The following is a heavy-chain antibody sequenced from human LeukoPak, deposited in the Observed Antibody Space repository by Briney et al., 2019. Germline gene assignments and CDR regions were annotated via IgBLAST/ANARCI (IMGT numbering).Heavy chain of an antibody. CDR2: ISYDGSNK. Sequence: GGSLRLSCAASGFTFSSYAMHWVRQAPGKGLERVAVISYDGSNKYYADSVKGRFTISRDNSKNTLYLQMNSLRAEDTAVYYCAREPTRDGYNYFDYWGQGTLVTVSS. V-gene: IGHV3-30-3*01. J-gene: IGHJ4*02. CDR3: AREPTRDGYNYFDY. D-gene: IGHD5-24*01. CDR1: GFTFSSYA.